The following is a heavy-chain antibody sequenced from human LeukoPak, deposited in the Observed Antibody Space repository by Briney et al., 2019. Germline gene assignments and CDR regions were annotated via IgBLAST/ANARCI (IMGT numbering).Heavy chain of an antibody. J-gene: IGHJ6*02. CDR2: INPNSGGT. CDR3: ARDLTAVAGTPYYYYYGMDV. CDR1: GGTFSSYA. Sequence: ASVKVSCKASGGTFSSYAISWVRQAPGQGLEWMGWINPNSGGTNYAQKFQGWVTMTRDTSISTAYMELSRLRSDDTAVYYCARDLTAVAGTPYYYYYGMDVWGQGTTVTVSS. V-gene: IGHV1-2*04. D-gene: IGHD6-19*01.